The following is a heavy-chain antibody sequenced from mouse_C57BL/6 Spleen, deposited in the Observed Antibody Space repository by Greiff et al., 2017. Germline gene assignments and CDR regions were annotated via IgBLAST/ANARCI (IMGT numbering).Heavy chain of an antibody. J-gene: IGHJ4*01. CDR2: IHPNSGST. CDR3: ARDSTTVVAGHYAMDY. Sequence: QVQLQQPGAELVKPGASVKLSCKASGYTFTSYWMHWVKQRPGQGLEWIGLIHPNSGSTNYNEKFKGKATLTVDKSSTTAYMQLSSLTSEDSAVYYCARDSTTVVAGHYAMDYWGQGTSVTVSS. D-gene: IGHD1-1*01. V-gene: IGHV1-64*01. CDR1: GYTFTSYW.